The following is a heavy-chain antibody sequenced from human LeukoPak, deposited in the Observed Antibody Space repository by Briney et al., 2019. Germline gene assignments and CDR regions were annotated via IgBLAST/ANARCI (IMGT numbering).Heavy chain of an antibody. D-gene: IGHD1-26*01. V-gene: IGHV4-39*07. CDR3: ARDSVVGATRGGIDY. CDR2: IYYSGST. J-gene: IGHJ4*02. CDR1: GGSISSSSYY. Sequence: KPSETLSLTCTVSGGSISSSSYYWGWIRQPPGKGLEWIGSIYYSGSTYYNPSLKSRVTISVDTSKNQFSLKLSSVTAADTAVYYCARDSVVGATRGGIDYWGQGTLVTVSS.